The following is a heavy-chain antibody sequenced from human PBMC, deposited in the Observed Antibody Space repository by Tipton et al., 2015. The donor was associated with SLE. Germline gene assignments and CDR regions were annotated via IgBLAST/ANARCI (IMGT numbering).Heavy chain of an antibody. CDR3: ARDYKVTNPDQGNFHY. D-gene: IGHD4-17*01. J-gene: IGHJ1*01. CDR1: GGSISSYY. CDR2: IHHSGST. V-gene: IGHV4-59*12. Sequence: LRLSCTVSGGSISSYYWNWIRQPPGKGLEWIGHIHHSGSTTYIPSLKSRVTISVDRSKNQFSLKVNSVTAADTAVYYCARDYKVTNPDQGNFHYWGQGTLVTVSS.